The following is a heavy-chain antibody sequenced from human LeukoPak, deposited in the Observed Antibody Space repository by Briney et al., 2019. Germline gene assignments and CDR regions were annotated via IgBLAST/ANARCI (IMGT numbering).Heavy chain of an antibody. CDR1: GFTFNKNG. V-gene: IGHV3-30*02. D-gene: IGHD6-19*01. CDR2: IRKDGSDK. CDR3: AKDWQWSQDY. J-gene: IGHJ4*02. Sequence: GGSLRLSCAASGFTFNKNGMHWVRQAPGKGLEWVAYIRKDGSDKYYADSVKGRFTTSRDDSKNKLYREIKSLRGDHTAEYYCAKDWQWSQDYWGQGTLVTVSS.